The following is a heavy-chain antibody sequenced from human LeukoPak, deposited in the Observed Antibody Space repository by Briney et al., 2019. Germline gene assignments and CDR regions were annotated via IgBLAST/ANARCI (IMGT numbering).Heavy chain of an antibody. D-gene: IGHD1-26*01. CDR1: GYTFTNYG. Sequence: GASVKVSCKASGYTFTNYGINWVRQAPGQGLEWMGWINAGNGNTKYSQEFQGRVTITRDTSASTAYMELSSLRSEDMAVYYCASALSGSGYFDYWGQGALVTVSS. CDR2: INAGNGNT. V-gene: IGHV1-3*03. CDR3: ASALSGSGYFDY. J-gene: IGHJ4*02.